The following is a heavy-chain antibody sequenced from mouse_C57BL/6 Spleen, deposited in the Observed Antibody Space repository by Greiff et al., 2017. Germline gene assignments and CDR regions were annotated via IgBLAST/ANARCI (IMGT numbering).Heavy chain of an antibody. CDR3: AREDYYGNFAY. V-gene: IGHV5-16*01. D-gene: IGHD1-1*01. J-gene: IGHJ3*01. CDR1: GFTFSDYY. CDR2: INYDGSST. Sequence: EVQLVESEGGLVQPGSSMKLSCTASGFTFSDYYMAWVRQVPEKGLEWVANINYDGSSTYYLDSLKSRFIISRDNANNILYLQMSSLKSEDTATYYCAREDYYGNFAYWGQGTLVTVSA.